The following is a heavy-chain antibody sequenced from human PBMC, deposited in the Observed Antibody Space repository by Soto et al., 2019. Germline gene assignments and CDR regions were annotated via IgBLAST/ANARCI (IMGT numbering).Heavy chain of an antibody. CDR1: GGTFSSYA. Sequence: SVKVSCKASGGTFSSYAISWVRQAPGQGLEWMGGIIPIFGTANYAQKFQGRVTITADESTSTAYMELSSLRSEDTAVYYCARDILTGYYNFDYWGQGTLVTVSS. V-gene: IGHV1-69*13. D-gene: IGHD3-9*01. J-gene: IGHJ4*02. CDR2: IIPIFGTA. CDR3: ARDILTGYYNFDY.